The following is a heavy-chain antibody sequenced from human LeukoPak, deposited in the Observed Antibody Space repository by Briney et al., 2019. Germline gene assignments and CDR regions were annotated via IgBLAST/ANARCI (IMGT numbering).Heavy chain of an antibody. CDR2: IYYSGST. V-gene: IGHV4-39*01. D-gene: IGHD3-22*01. CDR3: ARVTYYYDSSGLYFDY. J-gene: IGHJ4*02. CDR1: GGSISSSSYY. Sequence: SETLSLTCTVSGGSISSSSYYWGWIRQPPGKGLEWIGSIYYSGSTYYNPSLKSRVTISVDTSKNQFSLKLSSVTAADTAVYYCARVTYYYDSSGLYFDYWGQGTLVTVSS.